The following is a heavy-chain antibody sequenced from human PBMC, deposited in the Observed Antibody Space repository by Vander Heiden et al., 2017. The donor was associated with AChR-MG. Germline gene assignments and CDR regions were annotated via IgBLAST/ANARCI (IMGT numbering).Heavy chain of an antibody. Sequence: QLQLQESGPGLVKPSDTLSLTCTVSGGSISSSSYYWGWIRQPPGKGLEWIGSIYYSGSTYYNPSLKSRVTISVDTSKNQFSLKLSSVTAADTAVYYCARLTLDDFWSGHLDYWGQGTLVTVSS. V-gene: IGHV4-39*01. CDR3: ARLTLDDFWSGHLDY. CDR2: IYYSGST. D-gene: IGHD3-3*01. J-gene: IGHJ4*02. CDR1: GGSISSSSYY.